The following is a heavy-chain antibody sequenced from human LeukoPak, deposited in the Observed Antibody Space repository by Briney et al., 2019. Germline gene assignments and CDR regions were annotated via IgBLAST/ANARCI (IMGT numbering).Heavy chain of an antibody. CDR2: ISAYNGNT. J-gene: IGHJ6*02. Sequence: ASVKVSCKASGYTFTSYGISWVRQAPGQGLEWMGWISAYNGNTNYAQKLQGRVTMTTDTSTSTAYMELRSLRSDDTAVYYCARGRFPPVGAQYGMDVWGQGTTVTVSS. V-gene: IGHV1-18*01. CDR1: GYTFTSYG. D-gene: IGHD1-26*01. CDR3: ARGRFPPVGAQYGMDV.